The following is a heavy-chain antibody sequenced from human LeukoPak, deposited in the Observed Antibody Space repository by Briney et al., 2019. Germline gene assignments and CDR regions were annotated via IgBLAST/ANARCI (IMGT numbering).Heavy chain of an antibody. D-gene: IGHD4-11*01. CDR1: GFTFTSYG. Sequence: GGSLRLSCAASGFTFTSYGMHWVRQAPGKGLEWVALITYDGYYKYYSDSVKGRFTISSDTSKNTMYLQMNSLRAEDTAVYYCAKGHDYSNYFDYWGQGTLVTVSS. J-gene: IGHJ4*02. V-gene: IGHV3-30*18. CDR2: ITYDGYYK. CDR3: AKGHDYSNYFDY.